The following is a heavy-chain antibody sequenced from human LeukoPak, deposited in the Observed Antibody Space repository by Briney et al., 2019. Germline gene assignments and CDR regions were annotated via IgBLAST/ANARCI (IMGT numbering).Heavy chain of an antibody. J-gene: IGHJ1*01. CDR1: GGTFSSYA. CDR3: ATQGRAAAVYFQH. Sequence: SAKVSCKASGGTFSSYAISWVRQAPGQGLEWMGGIIPIFGTANYAQKFQGRVTITADKSTSTAYMELSSLRSEDTAVYYCATQGRAAAVYFQHWGQGTLVTVSS. V-gene: IGHV1-69*06. CDR2: IIPIFGTA. D-gene: IGHD6-13*01.